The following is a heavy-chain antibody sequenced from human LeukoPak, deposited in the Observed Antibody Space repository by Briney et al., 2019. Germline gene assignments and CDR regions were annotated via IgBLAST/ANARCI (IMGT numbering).Heavy chain of an antibody. CDR2: ISWDGGST. CDR1: GFTFDDYT. J-gene: IGHJ6*03. Sequence: GGSLRLSCAASGFTFDDYTMHWVRQAPGKGLEWVSLISWDGGSTYYADSVKGRFTISRDNSKNSLYLQMNSLRTGDSALYYCAKDIGYSSSSYYMDVWGKGTTVTVSS. V-gene: IGHV3-43*01. CDR3: AKDIGYSSSSYYMDV. D-gene: IGHD6-6*01.